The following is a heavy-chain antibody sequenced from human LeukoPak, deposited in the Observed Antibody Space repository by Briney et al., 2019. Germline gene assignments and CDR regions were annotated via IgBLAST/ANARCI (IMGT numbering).Heavy chain of an antibody. D-gene: IGHD4/OR15-4a*01. Sequence: SQTLSLTCTVSGDSISNSRHYWSWIRQPAGKGLEWIGRIYPSGNTNYNPSLKSRVTISLDTSKNQFSLILRSVTATDTAMYYCARDGVVTMELDYWGQGTLVTVSS. CDR1: GDSISNSRHY. CDR3: ARDGVVTMELDY. V-gene: IGHV4-61*02. J-gene: IGHJ4*02. CDR2: IYPSGNT.